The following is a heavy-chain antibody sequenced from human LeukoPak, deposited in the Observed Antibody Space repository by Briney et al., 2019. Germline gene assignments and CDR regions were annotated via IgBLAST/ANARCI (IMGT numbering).Heavy chain of an antibody. D-gene: IGHD1-26*01. CDR2: IYYSGST. CDR3: ARYSGSYYGYFDY. V-gene: IGHV4-59*01. CDR1: GGSISSYY. J-gene: IGHJ4*02. Sequence: SETLSLTCTVSGGSISSYYRSWIRQPPGKGLEWIGYIYYSGSTDYNPSLKSRVTISVDTSKNQFSLKLSSVTAADTAVYYCARYSGSYYGYFDYWGQGTLVTVSS.